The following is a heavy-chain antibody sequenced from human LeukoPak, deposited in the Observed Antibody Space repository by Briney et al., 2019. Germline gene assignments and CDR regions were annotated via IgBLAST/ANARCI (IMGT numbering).Heavy chain of an antibody. D-gene: IGHD6-13*01. CDR2: VRYDGNNK. V-gene: IGHV3-30*02. CDR1: GFSFSSFG. Sequence: GGSLRLSCAVSGFSFSSFGMHWVRQAPGKGLEWVAFVRYDGNNKYYADSVKGRFTISRDNSKSTLYLQMDSLRAEDTAVYYCAKDTAAAKYYFDYGGQGTLVTVSS. CDR3: AKDTAAAKYYFDY. J-gene: IGHJ4*02.